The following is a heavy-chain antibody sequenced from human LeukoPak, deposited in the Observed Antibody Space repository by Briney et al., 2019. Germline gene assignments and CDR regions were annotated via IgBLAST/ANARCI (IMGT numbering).Heavy chain of an antibody. CDR3: ARDPFHYYYDSSGYPPNWFDP. J-gene: IGHJ5*02. V-gene: IGHV4-4*07. D-gene: IGHD3-22*01. Sequence: PGALSLTCADSGGSLSSYYWSWVRQPPGKGLGWVGRIFISGGTNHNPPLKSRVTMSVDTSKNQCSLKLSSVTAADTAVYYCARDPFHYYYDSSGYPPNWFDPWGQGTLVTVSS. CDR2: IFISGGT. CDR1: GGSLSSYY.